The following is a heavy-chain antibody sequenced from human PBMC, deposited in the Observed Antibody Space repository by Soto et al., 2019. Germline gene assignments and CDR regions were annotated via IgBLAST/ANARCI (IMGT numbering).Heavy chain of an antibody. CDR1: GGSFSGYY. CDR2: INHSGST. V-gene: IGHV4-34*01. Sequence: SETLSLTCAVYGGSFSGYYWSWIRQPPGKGLEWIGEINHSGSTNYNPSLKSRVIISVDMPKNQFSLKLSSVTAADTAVYYCARIGYSYDSKGYWGQGTLVTVSS. CDR3: ARIGYSYDSKGY. J-gene: IGHJ4*02. D-gene: IGHD3-22*01.